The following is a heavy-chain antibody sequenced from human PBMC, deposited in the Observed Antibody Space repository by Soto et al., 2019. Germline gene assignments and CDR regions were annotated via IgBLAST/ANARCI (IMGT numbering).Heavy chain of an antibody. CDR2: IIPIFGTA. V-gene: IGHV1-69*01. J-gene: IGHJ2*01. CDR3: ARGGDSSGWSDLGRYWYFDL. D-gene: IGHD6-19*01. CDR1: GGTFSSYA. Sequence: QVQLVQSGAEVQKPGPSVKVSCKASGGTFSSYAISWVRQAPGQGLEWMGGIIPIFGTANYAQKFQGRVTSAAIEATSTAYMELSSLRSEDTAVYYGARGGDSSGWSDLGRYWYFDLWGRGTLVTVSS.